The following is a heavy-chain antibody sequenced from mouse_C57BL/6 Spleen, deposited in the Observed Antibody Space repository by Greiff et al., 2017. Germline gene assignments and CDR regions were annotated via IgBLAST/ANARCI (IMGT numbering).Heavy chain of an antibody. CDR2: ISSGGSYT. CDR3: ARHGLGNAMDY. V-gene: IGHV5-6*02. Sequence: EVKLVESGGDLVKPGGSLKLSCAASGFTFSSYGMSWVRQTPDKRLEWVATISSGGSYTYYPDSVKGRFPISRDNAKNTLYLQMSSLKSEDTAMYYCARHGLGNAMDYWGQGTSVTVSS. CDR1: GFTFSSYG. D-gene: IGHD2-2*01. J-gene: IGHJ4*01.